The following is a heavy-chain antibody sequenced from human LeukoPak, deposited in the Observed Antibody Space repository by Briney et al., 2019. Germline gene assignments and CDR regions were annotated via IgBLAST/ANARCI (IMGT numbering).Heavy chain of an antibody. CDR2: IYYSGST. V-gene: IGHV4-31*03. Sequence: SQTLSLTCTVSGGSISSGGYYWSWIRQHPGKGLEWIGYIYYSGSTYYNPSLKSRVTISVDTSKNQFSLKLSSVTAADTAVYYCARGKNPRFFGWFDPWGQGTLVTVSS. D-gene: IGHD3-3*01. CDR3: ARGKNPRFFGWFDP. J-gene: IGHJ5*02. CDR1: GGSISSGGYY.